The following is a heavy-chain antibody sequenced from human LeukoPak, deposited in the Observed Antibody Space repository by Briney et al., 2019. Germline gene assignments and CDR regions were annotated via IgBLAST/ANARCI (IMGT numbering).Heavy chain of an antibody. CDR2: IYSGGST. V-gene: IGHV3-66*01. CDR1: GFTVSSNY. Sequence: GGSLRLSCAASGFTVSSNYMSWVRQAPGKGLEWVSVIYSGGSTYYADSLKGRFTISRDNSKNTLYLQMNSLRAEDTAVYYCAREDRDDRGYSYGFDYWGQGTLVTVSS. D-gene: IGHD5-18*01. CDR3: AREDRDDRGYSYGFDY. J-gene: IGHJ4*02.